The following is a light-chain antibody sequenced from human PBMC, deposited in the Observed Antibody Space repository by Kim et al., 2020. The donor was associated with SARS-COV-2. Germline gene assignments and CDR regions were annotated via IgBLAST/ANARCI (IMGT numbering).Light chain of an antibody. V-gene: IGLV3-19*01. J-gene: IGLJ1*01. CDR2: GNN. Sequence: SSELTQDPSVSVALGQTVTITCQGDSLRKYYATWYQQRPGQAPALVIYGNNNRPSGIPDRFSGSSSGNTASLTITGAQAEDEADYYCNSRDSSGNHYVFGTGTKVTVL. CDR3: NSRDSSGNHYV. CDR1: SLRKYY.